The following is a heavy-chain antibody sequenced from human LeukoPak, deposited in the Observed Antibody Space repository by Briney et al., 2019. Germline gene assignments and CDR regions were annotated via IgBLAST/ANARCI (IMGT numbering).Heavy chain of an antibody. CDR3: ARTATGDFIAAAGTGYYYGMDV. D-gene: IGHD6-13*01. J-gene: IGHJ6*02. CDR1: GGTFSSYA. Sequence: SVKVSCKASGGTFSSYAISWVRQAPGQGLEWMGRIIPILGIANYAQKFQGRVTITADKSTSTAYMELSGLRSEDTAVYYCARTATGDFIAAAGTGYYYGMDVWGQGTTVTVSS. CDR2: IIPILGIA. V-gene: IGHV1-69*04.